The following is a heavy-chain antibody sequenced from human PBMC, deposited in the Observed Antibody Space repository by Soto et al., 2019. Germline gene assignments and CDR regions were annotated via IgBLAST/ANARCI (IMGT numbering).Heavy chain of an antibody. D-gene: IGHD1-26*01. J-gene: IGHJ4*01. Sequence: PGGSLRLSCAASGFTFSTYAMSWVRQAPGKGLEWVSSITGTGGNTYYADSVTGRFTISRDNSKNTLYLQMDSLRAEDTALYYCAKLVSTSSPGIFWGHGNMVTVSS. CDR1: GFTFSTYA. CDR2: ITGTGGNT. CDR3: AKLVSTSSPGIF. V-gene: IGHV3-23*01.